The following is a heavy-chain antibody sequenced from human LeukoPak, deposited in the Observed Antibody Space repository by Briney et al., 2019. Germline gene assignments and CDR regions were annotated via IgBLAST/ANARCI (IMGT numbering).Heavy chain of an antibody. V-gene: IGHV3-74*01. J-gene: IGHJ6*02. CDR1: GFTFSNYW. Sequence: PGGSLRLSCAASGFTFSNYWMHWVRQAPGKGLVWVSRINSDGSSTSYADSVKGRFTISRDNAKNTLYLQMNSPRVKDTAVYYCARDYGRSRDYGMDVWGPGTTVTVSS. CDR2: INSDGSST. D-gene: IGHD3-10*01. CDR3: ARDYGRSRDYGMDV.